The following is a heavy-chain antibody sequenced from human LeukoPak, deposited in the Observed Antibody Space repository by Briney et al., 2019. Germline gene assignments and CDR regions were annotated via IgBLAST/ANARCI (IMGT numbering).Heavy chain of an antibody. J-gene: IGHJ3*02. CDR2: ISHIGST. CDR1: GASISGHY. V-gene: IGHV4-59*11. CDR3: ARDRISINALDM. Sequence: PSETLSITCTVSGASISGHYLTWLRQPPGKGLEWIGYISHIGSTNYNPSLKSRVTISVDTSKNQFSLKLTSVTAADTAVYYCARDRISINALDMWGQGTMVTVSS. D-gene: IGHD1-14*01.